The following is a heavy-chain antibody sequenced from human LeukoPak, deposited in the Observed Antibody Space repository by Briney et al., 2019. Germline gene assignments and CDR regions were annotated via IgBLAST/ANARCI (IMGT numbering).Heavy chain of an antibody. CDR3: AREADDYGDQGWFDP. D-gene: IGHD4-17*01. V-gene: IGHV1-46*01. J-gene: IGHJ5*02. CDR2: INPSGGST. CDR1: GYTFTSYY. Sequence: ASVKVSCKASGYTFTSYYMHWVRQAPGQGLEWMGIINPSGGSTSYAQKFQGRVTMTRDTSTSTVYMELSSLRSEDTAVYYCAREADDYGDQGWFDPWGQGTLVTVSS.